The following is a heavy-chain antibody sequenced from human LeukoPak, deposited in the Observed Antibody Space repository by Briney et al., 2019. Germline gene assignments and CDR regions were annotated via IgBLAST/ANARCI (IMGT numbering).Heavy chain of an antibody. Sequence: SETLSLNCTVSGYSISSGYYWGWIRQPPGKGLEWIGSIYHSGTTYYNPSLKSRVTISIDTSKNQFSLKLSSVTAADTAVYYCARDRMATIDFDYWGQGTLVTVSS. CDR2: IYHSGTT. D-gene: IGHD5-24*01. V-gene: IGHV4-38-2*02. CDR3: ARDRMATIDFDY. CDR1: GYSISSGYY. J-gene: IGHJ4*02.